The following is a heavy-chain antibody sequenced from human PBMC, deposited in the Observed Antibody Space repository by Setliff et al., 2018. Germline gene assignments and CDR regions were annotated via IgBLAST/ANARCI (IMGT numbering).Heavy chain of an antibody. J-gene: IGHJ6*03. CDR1: GYTFTGYY. CDR2: IIPIFGTA. CDR3: AIPSSGSYYYYMDV. D-gene: IGHD1-26*01. Sequence: SVKVSCKASGYTFTGYYMHWVRQAPGQGLEWMGGIIPIFGTAKYAQKFQGRVTITADQSTRTAYMELSSLRSEDTAVYYCAIPSSGSYYYYMDVWGKGTTVTVSS. V-gene: IGHV1-69*13.